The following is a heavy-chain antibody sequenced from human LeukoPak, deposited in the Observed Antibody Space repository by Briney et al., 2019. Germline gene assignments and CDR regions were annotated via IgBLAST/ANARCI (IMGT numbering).Heavy chain of an antibody. CDR3: ASGDYCSSTCCYSDWFDP. D-gene: IGHD2-2*01. Sequence: SQTLSLTCTVSGGSISSGSYYWSWIRQPAGKGLEWIGRIYTSGSTNYNPSLKSRVTISVDTSKNQFSLKLSSVTAADTAVYYCASGDYCSSTCCYSDWFDPWGQGTLVTVSS. CDR1: GGSISSGSYY. V-gene: IGHV4-61*02. CDR2: IYTSGST. J-gene: IGHJ5*02.